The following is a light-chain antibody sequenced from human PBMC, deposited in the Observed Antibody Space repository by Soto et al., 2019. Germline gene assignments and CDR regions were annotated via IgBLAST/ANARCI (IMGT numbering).Light chain of an antibody. Sequence: DIVXTQSPXSLAXSLGERATINCKSSQPVLNSSNNXXXLAWYQQKPGQPPQLLIYWASTRESGVPDRFSGSGSETDFTLTISSLQAEDVAVYYCQQFHVSPWTFGQGTKVEIK. CDR2: WAS. CDR1: QPVLNSSNNXXX. V-gene: IGKV4-1*01. J-gene: IGKJ1*01. CDR3: QQFHVSPWT.